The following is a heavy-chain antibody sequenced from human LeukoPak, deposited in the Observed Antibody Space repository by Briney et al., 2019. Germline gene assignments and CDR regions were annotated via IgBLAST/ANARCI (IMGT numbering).Heavy chain of an antibody. D-gene: IGHD6-13*01. Sequence: PSETLSLTCAVYGGSFSGYYWSWIRQPPGKGLEWIGEINHSGSTNYNPSLKSRVTISVDTSKNQFSLKLSSVTAADTAVYYCARRYSSSWRAAGGWVYYFDYWGQGTLVTVSS. J-gene: IGHJ4*02. CDR3: ARRYSSSWRAAGGWVYYFDY. CDR1: GGSFSGYY. CDR2: INHSGST. V-gene: IGHV4-34*01.